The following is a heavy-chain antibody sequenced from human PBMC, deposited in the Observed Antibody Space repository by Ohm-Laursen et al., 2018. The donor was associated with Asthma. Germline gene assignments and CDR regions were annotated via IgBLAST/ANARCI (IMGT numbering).Heavy chain of an antibody. Sequence: GSLRLSCAASGFTFSSYWMSWVRQAPGKGLEWVANIKQDASEKYYLDSVRGRFTTSRDNAENSVFLQMNSLRAEDTAVYYCARDGSPYYYYGMDVWGQGTTVTVSS. CDR1: GFTFSSYW. CDR2: IKQDASEK. V-gene: IGHV3-7*03. CDR3: ARDGSPYYYYGMDV. J-gene: IGHJ6*02.